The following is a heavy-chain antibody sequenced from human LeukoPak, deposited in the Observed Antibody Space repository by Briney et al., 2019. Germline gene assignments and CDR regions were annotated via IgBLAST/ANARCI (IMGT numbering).Heavy chain of an antibody. CDR1: GFTFSSYS. CDR2: ISSSSSYI. CDR3: ARVAAGVTTTV. D-gene: IGHD4-17*01. Sequence: GGSLRLSCAASGFTFSSYSMNWVRQTPGKGLEWVSSISSSSSYIYYADSVKGRFTISRDNAKNSLYLQMNSLRAEDTAVYYCARVAAGVTTTVWGQGTLVTVSS. V-gene: IGHV3-21*01. J-gene: IGHJ4*02.